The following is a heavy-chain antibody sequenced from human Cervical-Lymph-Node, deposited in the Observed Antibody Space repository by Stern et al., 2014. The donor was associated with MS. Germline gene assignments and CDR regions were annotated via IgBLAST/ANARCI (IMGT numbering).Heavy chain of an antibody. V-gene: IGHV4-59*01. CDR1: GASIDHDF. CDR2: IYYSGTT. CDR3: ARATDL. J-gene: IGHJ5*02. Sequence: VQLEESGPGLLRPSETLSLTCTASGASIDHDFWSWIRQPPGKGLEWIGYIYYSGTTNYNASLKGRVAISIDTSRTQFSLRLSSVTAADTAVYYCARATDLWGQGTLVAVSS.